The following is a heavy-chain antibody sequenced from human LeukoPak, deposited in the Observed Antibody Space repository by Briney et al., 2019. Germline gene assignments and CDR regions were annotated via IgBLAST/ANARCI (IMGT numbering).Heavy chain of an antibody. Sequence: PGGSLRLSCAASGFTFSSYWMSWVRQAPGKGLEGVANINQDGSEKYYVDSVKGRLTISRDNAENSLYLQINSLRAEDTGVYYCASVRDCSSTSCLSRGAFDIWGQGTMVTVSS. J-gene: IGHJ3*02. V-gene: IGHV3-7*02. CDR1: GFTFSSYW. CDR3: ASVRDCSSTSCLSRGAFDI. CDR2: INQDGSEK. D-gene: IGHD2-2*01.